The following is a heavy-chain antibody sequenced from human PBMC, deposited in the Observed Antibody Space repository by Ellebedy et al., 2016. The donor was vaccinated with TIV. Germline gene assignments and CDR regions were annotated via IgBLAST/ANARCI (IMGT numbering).Heavy chain of an antibody. V-gene: IGHV3-74*01. CDR2: IDSDGSST. J-gene: IGHJ3*02. D-gene: IGHD1-26*01. Sequence: GESLKISCAASGFTFSSYWMHWVRQAPGKGLVWVSRIDSDGSSTSYADSVKGRLTIYRDNAKNTLYLQMNSLRVEDTAVYYCARDGGSGRYGAFDIWGQGTMVTVSP. CDR3: ARDGGSGRYGAFDI. CDR1: GFTFSSYW.